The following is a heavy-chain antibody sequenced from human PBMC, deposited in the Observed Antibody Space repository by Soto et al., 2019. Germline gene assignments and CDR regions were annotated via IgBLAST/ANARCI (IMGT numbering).Heavy chain of an antibody. Sequence: TLSHTCTVAGGSISSGDYCWSWDRQPPGKGLEWIGYIYYSGSTYYNPSLKSRVTISVDTSKNQFSLKLSSVTAADTAVYYCARDQGYSSSWTYYYYGMEVWGQGTTVTVSS. D-gene: IGHD6-13*01. CDR3: ARDQGYSSSWTYYYYGMEV. J-gene: IGHJ6*02. CDR2: IYYSGST. CDR1: GGSISSGDYC. V-gene: IGHV4-30-4*01.